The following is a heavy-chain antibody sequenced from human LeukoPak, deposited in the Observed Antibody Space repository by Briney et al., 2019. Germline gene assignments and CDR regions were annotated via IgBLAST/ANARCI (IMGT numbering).Heavy chain of an antibody. CDR2: IYYSGST. J-gene: IGHJ4*02. D-gene: IGHD3-22*01. CDR3: ARQGSGYYWGKYYFDY. V-gene: IGHV4-39*01. CDR1: GGSISSSSYY. Sequence: SETLSLTCTVSGGSISSSSYYWGWIRQPPGKGLEWIGSIYYSGSTYYNPSLKSRVTISVDTSKNQFSLKLSSVTAADTAVYYCARQGSGYYWGKYYFDYWGQGTLVTVSS.